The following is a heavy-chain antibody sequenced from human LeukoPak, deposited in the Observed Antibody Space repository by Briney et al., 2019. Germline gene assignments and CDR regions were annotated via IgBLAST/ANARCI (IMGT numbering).Heavy chain of an antibody. D-gene: IGHD2-2*01. CDR3: ARGGGYCSSTSCYPFDY. CDR1: GYTFTSYD. CDR2: MNPNSGNT. Sequence: GASVKVSCKASGYTFTSYDINWVRQATGQGLEWMGWMNPNSGNTGYAQKFQGRVTMTRNTSISTAYMELSSLRSEDTAVYYCARGGGYCSSTSCYPFDYWGQGTLVIVSS. J-gene: IGHJ4*02. V-gene: IGHV1-8*01.